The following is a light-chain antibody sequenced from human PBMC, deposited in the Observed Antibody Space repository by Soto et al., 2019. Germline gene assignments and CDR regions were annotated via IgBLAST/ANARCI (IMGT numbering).Light chain of an antibody. Sequence: SALTQPASGSGSPGQSITISCTGTSSDVGGYNYVSWYQQHPGKAPKLMIYDVSNRPSGVSNRFSGSKSGNTASLTISGLQAEDEADYYCSSYTSSSPLFGTGTKVTVL. CDR2: DVS. CDR1: SSDVGGYNY. J-gene: IGLJ1*01. V-gene: IGLV2-14*01. CDR3: SSYTSSSPL.